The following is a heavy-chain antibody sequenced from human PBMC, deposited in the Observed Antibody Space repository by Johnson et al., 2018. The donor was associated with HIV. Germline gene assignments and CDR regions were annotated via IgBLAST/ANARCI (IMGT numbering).Heavy chain of an antibody. D-gene: IGHD1-26*01. CDR2: IKSESDGGAT. V-gene: IGHV3-15*01. Sequence: VQLVESGGGVVRPGGSLRLSCAGSGFIFDDYAMSWVRQVPGKGLEWIARIKSESDGGATEYSVPVRGRFTVSRDYSKNTLYLQMNSLKTEDTSLYYCARVKGATNALDIWGPGTLVTVSS. CDR3: ARVKGATNALDI. CDR1: GFIFDDYA. J-gene: IGHJ3*02.